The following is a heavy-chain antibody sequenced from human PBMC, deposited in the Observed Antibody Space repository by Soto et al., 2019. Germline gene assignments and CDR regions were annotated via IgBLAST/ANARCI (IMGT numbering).Heavy chain of an antibody. Sequence: QVQLVQSGAEVKKPGASVKVSCKASGYTFTSYAMHWVRQAPGQRLEWMGWINAGNGNTKYSQKFQGRVTITRDTSASTAYMELSSLRSEDTAVYYCARAPPGIAAVGSDYWGQGTLVTVSS. V-gene: IGHV1-3*01. J-gene: IGHJ4*02. CDR2: INAGNGNT. CDR3: ARAPPGIAAVGSDY. D-gene: IGHD6-13*01. CDR1: GYTFTSYA.